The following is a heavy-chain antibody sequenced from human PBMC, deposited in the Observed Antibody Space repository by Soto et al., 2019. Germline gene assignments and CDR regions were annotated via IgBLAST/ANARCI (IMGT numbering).Heavy chain of an antibody. V-gene: IGHV4-34*01. D-gene: IGHD6-19*01. CDR3: ARGGSSVWKVALDI. CDR1: AGSFSHYY. Sequence: PAETPCISCAVYAGSFSHYYWTGIRQSPGKGLDWIGKIKHSGSSNYNPSLRSRVSISVDMSKNQFSLRLTSVTAADTAVYYCARGGSSVWKVALDIWGQGTMVTVSS. J-gene: IGHJ3*02. CDR2: IKHSGSS.